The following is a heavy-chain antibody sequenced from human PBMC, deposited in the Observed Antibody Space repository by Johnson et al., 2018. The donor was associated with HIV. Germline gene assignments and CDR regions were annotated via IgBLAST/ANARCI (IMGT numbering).Heavy chain of an antibody. V-gene: IGHV3-66*01. Sequence: VQLVESGGGLVQPGGSLRLSCAASGFTVNSNYINWVRQAPGKGLECVSGIYSGGRTYYADSVKGRFTISRDNSKNTLYLQMNSLRAEDTAVYYCARDKYPPTAAAGTDAFDIWGQGTMVTVSS. D-gene: IGHD6-13*01. CDR1: GFTVNSNY. CDR3: ARDKYPPTAAAGTDAFDI. J-gene: IGHJ3*02. CDR2: IYSGGRT.